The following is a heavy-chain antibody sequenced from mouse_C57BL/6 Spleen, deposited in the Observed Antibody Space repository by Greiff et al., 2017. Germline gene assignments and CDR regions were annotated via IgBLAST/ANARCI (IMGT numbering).Heavy chain of an antibody. J-gene: IGHJ3*01. Sequence: QVQLKQPGAELVKPGASVKLSCKASGYTFTSYWMHWVKQRPGQGLEWIGMIHPNSGSTNYNEKFKSKATLTVDKSSTTAYMQLSSLTSEDSAVYYCSRYTTVLDLSFAYWGQGTLVTVSA. CDR3: SRYTTVLDLSFAY. V-gene: IGHV1-64*01. CDR2: IHPNSGST. CDR1: GYTFTSYW. D-gene: IGHD1-1*01.